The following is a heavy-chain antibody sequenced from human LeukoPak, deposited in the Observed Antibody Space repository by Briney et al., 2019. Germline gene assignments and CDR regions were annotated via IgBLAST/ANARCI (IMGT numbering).Heavy chain of an antibody. J-gene: IGHJ1*01. D-gene: IGHD3-10*01. Sequence: RTGGSLRLSCAASGFTFSSYAMSWVRQAPGKGLEWVSAISGSGGSTYYADSVKGRFTISRDNSKNTLYLQMNSLRAEDTAVYYCAIHGSGSPRAEYFQHWGQGTLVTVSS. V-gene: IGHV3-23*01. CDR2: ISGSGGST. CDR1: GFTFSSYA. CDR3: AIHGSGSPRAEYFQH.